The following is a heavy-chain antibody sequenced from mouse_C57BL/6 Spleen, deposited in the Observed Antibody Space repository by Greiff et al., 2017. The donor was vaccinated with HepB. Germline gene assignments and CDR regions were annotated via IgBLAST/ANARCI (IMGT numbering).Heavy chain of an antibody. CDR1: GFNIKDDY. CDR2: IDPENGDT. Sequence: VQLKQSGAELVRPGASVKLSCTASGFNIKDDYMHWVKQRPEQGLEWIGWIDPENGDTEYASKFQGKATITADTSSNTAYLQLSSLTSEDTAVYYCTPLYWYFDVWGTGTTVTVSS. CDR3: TPLYWYFDV. V-gene: IGHV14-4*01. J-gene: IGHJ1*03.